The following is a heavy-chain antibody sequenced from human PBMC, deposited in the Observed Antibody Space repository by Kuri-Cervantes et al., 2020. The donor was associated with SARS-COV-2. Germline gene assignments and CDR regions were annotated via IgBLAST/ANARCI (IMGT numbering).Heavy chain of an antibody. CDR3: AKAMLRIAARDYYYMDV. CDR1: GFTFSSYA. J-gene: IGHJ6*03. D-gene: IGHD6-6*01. CDR2: ISGSGGST. Sequence: GESLKISCAASGFTFSSYAMSWVRQAPGKGLEWVSAISGSGGSTYSADSVKGRFTISRDNSKNTLYLQMNSLRAEDTAVYYCAKAMLRIAARDYYYMDVWGKGTTVTVSS. V-gene: IGHV3-23*01.